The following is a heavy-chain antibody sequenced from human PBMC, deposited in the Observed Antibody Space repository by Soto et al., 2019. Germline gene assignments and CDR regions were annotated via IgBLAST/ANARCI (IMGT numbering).Heavy chain of an antibody. J-gene: IGHJ4*02. CDR1: GFTFISYA. Sequence: GSLRLSCAASGFTFISYAMSWVRQVPGKGLEWVSAISGSGGSTYYADSVKGRFTISRDNSKNTLYLQMNSLRAEDTAVYYCAKVEDGVAVAGSNFDYWGQGTLVTVSS. CDR3: AKVEDGVAVAGSNFDY. D-gene: IGHD6-19*01. CDR2: ISGSGGST. V-gene: IGHV3-23*01.